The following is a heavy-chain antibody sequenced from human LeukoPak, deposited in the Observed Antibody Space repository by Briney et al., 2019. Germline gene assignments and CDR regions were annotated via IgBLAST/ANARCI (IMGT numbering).Heavy chain of an antibody. Sequence: PGGSLRLSCAASGFTFSDYYMSWIRQAPGKGLEWVSYISSSGSTIYYADSVKGRFTISRDNAKNSLYLQMNSLRAEDTAVYYCARVPKAPRWELNWGFDYWGQGTLVTVSS. CDR2: ISSSGSTI. J-gene: IGHJ4*02. V-gene: IGHV3-11*01. CDR3: ARVPKAPRWELNWGFDY. D-gene: IGHD1-26*01. CDR1: GFTFSDYY.